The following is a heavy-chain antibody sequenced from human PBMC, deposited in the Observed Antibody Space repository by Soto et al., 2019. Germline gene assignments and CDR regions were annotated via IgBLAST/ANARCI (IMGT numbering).Heavy chain of an antibody. V-gene: IGHV4-59*08. Sequence: SETLSLTCTVSGGSISSYYWSWIRQPPGKGLEWIGYIYYSGSTNYNPSLKSRVTISVDTSKNQFSLKLSSVTAADTAVYYCASLTTVTTRYYYMDVWGKGTTVTVSS. J-gene: IGHJ6*03. D-gene: IGHD4-4*01. CDR3: ASLTTVTTRYYYMDV. CDR1: GGSISSYY. CDR2: IYYSGST.